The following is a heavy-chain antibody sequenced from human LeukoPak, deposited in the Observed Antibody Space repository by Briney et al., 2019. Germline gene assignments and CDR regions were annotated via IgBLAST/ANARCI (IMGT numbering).Heavy chain of an antibody. V-gene: IGHV3-30-3*01. CDR1: GFTFSSYA. CDR3: ARESYCSGGSCSYYGMDV. CDR2: ISYDGSNK. D-gene: IGHD2-15*01. Sequence: GGSLRLSCAASGFTFSSYAMHWVRQAPGKGLEWVAVISYDGSNKYYADSVKGRFTISRDNSKNTLYLQMNSLRAEDTAVYYCARESYCSGGSCSYYGMDVWGQGTTVTVSS. J-gene: IGHJ6*02.